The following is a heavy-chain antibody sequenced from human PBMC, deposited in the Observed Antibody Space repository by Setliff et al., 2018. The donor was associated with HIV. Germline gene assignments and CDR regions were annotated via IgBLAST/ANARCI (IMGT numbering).Heavy chain of an antibody. D-gene: IGHD6-19*01. Sequence: ASVKVSCKASGYTFTSYDFNWVRQATGQGLEWMGWMNPNSGNTGYAQKFQGRVTMTRNTSISTAYMELSSLKSEDTAVYYCARGVSQAYTYGSGAYYYFDFWGLGTLVTVSS. V-gene: IGHV1-8*02. CDR1: GYTFTSYD. CDR3: ARGVSQAYTYGSGAYYYFDF. CDR2: MNPNSGNT. J-gene: IGHJ4*02.